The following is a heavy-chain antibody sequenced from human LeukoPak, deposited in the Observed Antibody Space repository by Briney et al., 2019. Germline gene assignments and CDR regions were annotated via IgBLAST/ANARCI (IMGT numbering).Heavy chain of an antibody. V-gene: IGHV3-30*02. CDR1: GFTFSSYE. CDR3: AKDPQAVTVAWDYYMDV. Sequence: GGSLRLSCAASGFTFSSYEMNWVRQAPGKGLEWVAFIRYDGSNKYYADSVKGRFTISRDNSKNTLYLQMNSLRAEDTAVYYCAKDPQAVTVAWDYYMDVWGKGTTVTISS. J-gene: IGHJ6*03. CDR2: IRYDGSNK. D-gene: IGHD2-21*02.